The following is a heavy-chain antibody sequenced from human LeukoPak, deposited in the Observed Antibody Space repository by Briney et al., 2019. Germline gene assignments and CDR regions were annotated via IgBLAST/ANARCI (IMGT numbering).Heavy chain of an antibody. V-gene: IGHV3-23*01. CDR1: GFTFASYG. J-gene: IGHJ5*02. CDR2: ITTNGGRT. CDR3: ARGGLSSSWYRGWFDP. Sequence: PGGSLRLSCAASGFTFASYGMSWVRQAPGKGLEWVSFITTNGGRTSYADSVEGRFTISRDNPRNTLYMQMNSLRDEDTAVYYCARGGLSSSWYRGWFDPWGQGTLVTVSS. D-gene: IGHD6-13*01.